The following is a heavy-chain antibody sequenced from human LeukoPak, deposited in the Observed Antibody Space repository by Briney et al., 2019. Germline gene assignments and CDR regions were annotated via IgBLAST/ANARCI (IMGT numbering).Heavy chain of an antibody. V-gene: IGHV4-59*01. Sequence: SETLSLTCTVSGGSISSYYWSWIRQPPGKGLEWIGYIYYSGGTNYNPSLKSRVTMSVDTSKNQFSLKLNSVTAADTAVYYCARTSYYSSGSYHYWGQGTLVTVSS. J-gene: IGHJ4*02. D-gene: IGHD3-10*01. CDR3: ARTSYYSSGSYHY. CDR1: GGSISSYY. CDR2: IYYSGGT.